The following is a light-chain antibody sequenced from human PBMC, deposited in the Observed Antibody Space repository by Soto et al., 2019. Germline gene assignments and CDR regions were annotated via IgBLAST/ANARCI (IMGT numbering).Light chain of an antibody. J-gene: IGKJ4*01. V-gene: IGKV1-33*01. CDR1: QDSSDY. CDR3: QHYDSLPLT. CDR2: GAS. Sequence: SLSAFVVDGFTITFQASQDSSDYVNWYQQKPGKAPKLLIYGASNLETGVPARFSGGGSKTDFTFTVSSLQPEDIATYYCQHYDSLPLTFAGGTKVDIK.